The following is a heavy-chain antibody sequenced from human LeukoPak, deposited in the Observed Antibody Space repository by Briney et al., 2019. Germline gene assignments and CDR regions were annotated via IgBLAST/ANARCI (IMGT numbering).Heavy chain of an antibody. D-gene: IGHD3-22*01. CDR3: AKGSYYDSSGSFYFDY. Sequence: GGSLRLSCAASGFTFSSYAMSWGRQAPGKGLEWVSGISGSGDNTYYADSVKGRFTISRDNSKNTLYVQVNSLGTEDTAAYYCAKGSYYDSSGSFYFDYWGQGTLVTVSS. J-gene: IGHJ4*02. CDR1: GFTFSSYA. CDR2: ISGSGDNT. V-gene: IGHV3-23*01.